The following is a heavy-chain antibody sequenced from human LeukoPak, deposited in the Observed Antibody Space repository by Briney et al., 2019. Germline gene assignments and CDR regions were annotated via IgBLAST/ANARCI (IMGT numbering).Heavy chain of an antibody. CDR1: GYTFTSYG. V-gene: IGHV1-18*01. CDR2: ISAYNGNT. Sequence: ASVKVSCKASGYTFTSYGISWVRQAPGQGLEWMGWISAYNGNTNYAQKLQGRVTMTTDTSTSTAYMELRSLRSDDTAVYYCAREVSGYSSGWYEDYWGQGTLVTVSS. J-gene: IGHJ4*02. CDR3: AREVSGYSSGWYEDY. D-gene: IGHD6-19*01.